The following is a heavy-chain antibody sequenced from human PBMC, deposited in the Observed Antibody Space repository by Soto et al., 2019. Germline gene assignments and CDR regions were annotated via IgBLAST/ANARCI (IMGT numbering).Heavy chain of an antibody. CDR1: GFTFSSYG. CDR2: ISYDGSNK. J-gene: IGHJ6*02. CDR3: ARENYYDSSGYYPLHYYGMDV. V-gene: IGHV3-30*03. D-gene: IGHD3-22*01. Sequence: GGSLRLSCAASGFTFSSYGMHWVRQAPGKGLEWVAVISYDGSNKYYADSVKGRFTISRDNSKNTLYLQMNSLRAEDTAVYYCARENYYDSSGYYPLHYYGMDVWGQGTTVTVSS.